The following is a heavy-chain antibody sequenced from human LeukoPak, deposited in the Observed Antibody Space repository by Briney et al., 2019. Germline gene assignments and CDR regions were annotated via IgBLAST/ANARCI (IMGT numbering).Heavy chain of an antibody. CDR3: ATPTIFGAHFDY. J-gene: IGHJ4*02. V-gene: IGHV1-2*02. CDR1: GYTFTRYY. D-gene: IGHD3-3*01. Sequence: APVSVSYTPSGYTFTRYYMHWVRQAPGQGLEGMGWINPNSGGTNYAQKFQGRVTMTRDTSISTAYMELSRLRSDDTAVYYCATPTIFGAHFDYWGQGTLVTVSS. CDR2: INPNSGGT.